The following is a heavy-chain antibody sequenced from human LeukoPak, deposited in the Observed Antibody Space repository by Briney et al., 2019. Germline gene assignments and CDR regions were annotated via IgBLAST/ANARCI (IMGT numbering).Heavy chain of an antibody. CDR2: ISSSSSYI. CDR3: ARSADMITFGGVILPINFDY. V-gene: IGHV3-21*01. CDR1: GFTFSSYS. Sequence: GGSLRLSCAASGFTFSSYSMNWVRQAPGKRLEWVSSISSSSSYIYYADSVKGRFTISRDDAKNSLYLQMNSLRAEDTAVYYCARSADMITFGGVILPINFDYWGQGTLVTVSS. J-gene: IGHJ4*02. D-gene: IGHD3-16*01.